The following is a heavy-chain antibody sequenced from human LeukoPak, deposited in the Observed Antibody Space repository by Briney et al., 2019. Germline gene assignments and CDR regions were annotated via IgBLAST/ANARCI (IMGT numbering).Heavy chain of an antibody. D-gene: IGHD4-23*01. CDR3: ARDNSVEDTAWWLDH. CDR2: NSAYNVNK. CDR1: GYAFTSYL. Sequence: NLDWKGFGYAFTSYLGGRGRHAPGKGLEWMGGNSAYNVNKNYAQKLQGRVTMTTDTSTSTAYMELRSLRSEDTAVYYCARDNSVEDTAWWLDHWGQAPLVSVSS. V-gene: IGHV1-18*01. J-gene: IGHJ5*02.